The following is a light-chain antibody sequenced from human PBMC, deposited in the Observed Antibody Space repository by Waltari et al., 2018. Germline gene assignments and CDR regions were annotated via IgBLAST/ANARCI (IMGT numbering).Light chain of an antibody. J-gene: IGLJ2*01. Sequence: QSVLTQPPSASGTPGQRVTISCSGSSSNIGSNTVNWYQQLPGMAPKLIIYRNNQGPSGVPDRFSGSKSGTSASLAISGLQSDDEADYYCAAWDVSLKGVFGGGTKVTVL. CDR2: RNN. CDR3: AAWDVSLKGV. V-gene: IGLV1-44*01. CDR1: SSNIGSNT.